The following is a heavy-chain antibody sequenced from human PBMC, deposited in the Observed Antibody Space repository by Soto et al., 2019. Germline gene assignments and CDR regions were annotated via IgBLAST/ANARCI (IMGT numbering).Heavy chain of an antibody. CDR1: GFSLSTSGVG. D-gene: IGHD3-10*01. CDR3: THSYGSETTSDY. CDR2: IYWDDDK. J-gene: IGHJ4*02. Sequence: QITLKESGPTLVKPTQTLTLTCTFSGFSLSTSGVGVGWIRQPPGKALEWLALIYWDDDKRYSPSLKSRLTLTKYTSKNEVVLTITNMDPVDTATYYCTHSYGSETTSDYRGKGTLVTVSS. V-gene: IGHV2-5*02.